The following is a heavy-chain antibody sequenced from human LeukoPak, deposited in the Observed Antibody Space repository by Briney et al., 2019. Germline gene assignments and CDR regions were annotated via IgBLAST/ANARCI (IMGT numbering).Heavy chain of an antibody. CDR1: GFTFSSYE. D-gene: IGHD6-19*01. CDR2: ISSSGSTI. Sequence: GGSLRLSCAASGFTFSSYEMNWVRQAPGKGLEWVSYISSSGSTIYYADSVKGRFTISRDNAKNSLYLQMNSLRAEDTAVYYCAGDRGSGWINYWGQGTLVTVSS. CDR3: AGDRGSGWINY. V-gene: IGHV3-48*03. J-gene: IGHJ4*02.